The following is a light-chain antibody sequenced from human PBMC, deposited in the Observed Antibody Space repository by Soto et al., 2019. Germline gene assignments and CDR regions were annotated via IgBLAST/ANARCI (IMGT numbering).Light chain of an antibody. CDR1: QSVGSN. Sequence: EIVMTQSPATLSVSPGERATLSCRASQSVGSNLAWYQKKPGQAPRLLIYGASTRATGIPVRFSGSGSGTEFTLTISSLQSEDFAVYYCQQYDDWWTFGQGTRVEIK. CDR2: GAS. J-gene: IGKJ1*01. CDR3: QQYDDWWT. V-gene: IGKV3-15*01.